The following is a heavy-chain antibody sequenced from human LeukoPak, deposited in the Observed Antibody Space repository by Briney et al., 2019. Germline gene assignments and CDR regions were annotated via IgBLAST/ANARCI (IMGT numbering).Heavy chain of an antibody. CDR3: ASYPWPGNYYYMDV. V-gene: IGHV4-38-2*01. CDR2: IYHSGST. J-gene: IGHJ6*03. D-gene: IGHD3-10*01. CDR1: GYSISSGYY. Sequence: SETLSLTCAVSGYSISSGYYWGWIRQPPGKGLEWIGSIYHSGSTYYNPSLKSRVTISVDTSKNQFSLKLSSVTAADTAVYYCASYPWPGNYYYMDVWGKGTTVTVSS.